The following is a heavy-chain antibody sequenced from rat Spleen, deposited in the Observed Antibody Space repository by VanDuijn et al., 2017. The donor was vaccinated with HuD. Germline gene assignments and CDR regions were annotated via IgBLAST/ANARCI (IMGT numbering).Heavy chain of an antibody. Sequence: QVQLKESGPDLVQPAQTLSLTCTVSGFSLTSYGVSWVRQPPGKGLEWLAAISSGESTYYNSVLKSRLSISRDTSKSQLFLKVTSLQPEDTGTYYCARHAYGGYEAFDYWGQGVMVTVSS. D-gene: IGHD1-11*01. CDR2: ISSGEST. J-gene: IGHJ2*01. CDR3: ARHAYGGYEAFDY. CDR1: GFSLTSYG. V-gene: IGHV2S8*01.